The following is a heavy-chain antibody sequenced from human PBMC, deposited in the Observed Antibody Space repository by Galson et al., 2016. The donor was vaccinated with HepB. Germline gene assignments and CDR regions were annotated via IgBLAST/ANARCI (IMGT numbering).Heavy chain of an antibody. CDR3: ASRSWFDASGPSWYFDL. D-gene: IGHD3-10*01. Sequence: SLRLSCAASGFTFSNYWMSWVRQAPGKGLEWVSVTYGDASSDYADSVRGRFSVSRDNSKRTLYLQMDSLTVEDTAVYFCASRSWFDASGPSWYFDLWGRGTLVTVSS. V-gene: IGHV3-66*01. CDR2: TYGDASS. CDR1: GFTFSNYW. J-gene: IGHJ2*01.